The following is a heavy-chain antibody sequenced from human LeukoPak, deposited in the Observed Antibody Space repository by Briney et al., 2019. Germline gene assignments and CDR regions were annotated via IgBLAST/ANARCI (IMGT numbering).Heavy chain of an antibody. D-gene: IGHD5-12*01. Sequence: GGSLRLSCAASGFTFSSYSMSWVRQAPGKGLEWVGRIKSKTDGGTTDYAAPVKGRFTISRDDSKNTLYLQMNSLKTEDTAVYYCTTAYEGDWFDPWGQGTLVTVSS. J-gene: IGHJ5*02. CDR1: GFTFSSYS. V-gene: IGHV3-15*01. CDR3: TTAYEGDWFDP. CDR2: IKSKTDGGTT.